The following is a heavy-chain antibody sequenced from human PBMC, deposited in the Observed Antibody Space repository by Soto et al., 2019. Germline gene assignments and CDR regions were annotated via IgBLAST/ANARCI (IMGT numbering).Heavy chain of an antibody. J-gene: IGHJ5*02. CDR2: VEYGGST. D-gene: IGHD4-17*01. Sequence: QLQESGPGLVKPSETLSLTCTVSGGSIISSNFYWGWIRQPPGKGLEWIGSVEYGGSTYDNPSLKRRVTLSADTSKNQFSLNLTSVTAADTAIYYCARHVRGAVTMNWFDPWGHGTLVTVSS. V-gene: IGHV4-39*01. CDR3: ARHVRGAVTMNWFDP. CDR1: GGSIISSNFY.